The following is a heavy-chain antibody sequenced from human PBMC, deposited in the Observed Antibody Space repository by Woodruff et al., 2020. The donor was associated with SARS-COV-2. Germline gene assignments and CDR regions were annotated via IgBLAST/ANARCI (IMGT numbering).Heavy chain of an antibody. D-gene: IGHD6-19*01. CDR3: ARHNSSGWSVLDY. Sequence: VKGRFTISRDNAKKSVYLQMNSLRAEDTAVYYCARHNSSGWSVLDYWGQGTLVTVSS. V-gene: IGHV3-48*03. J-gene: IGHJ4*02.